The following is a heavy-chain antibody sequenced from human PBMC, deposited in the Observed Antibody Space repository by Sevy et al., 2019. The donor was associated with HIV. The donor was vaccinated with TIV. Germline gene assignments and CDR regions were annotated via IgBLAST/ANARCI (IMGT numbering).Heavy chain of an antibody. D-gene: IGHD4-17*01. Sequence: GGSLRLSCAASGFTFSSYGMHWVRQAPGKGLEWVAVISYDGSNKYYADSVKGRFTISRDNSKNTLYLRMNSLRAEDTAVYYCAKVMANGDFAFDYWGQGTLVTVSS. CDR3: AKVMANGDFAFDY. J-gene: IGHJ4*02. CDR1: GFTFSSYG. V-gene: IGHV3-30*18. CDR2: ISYDGSNK.